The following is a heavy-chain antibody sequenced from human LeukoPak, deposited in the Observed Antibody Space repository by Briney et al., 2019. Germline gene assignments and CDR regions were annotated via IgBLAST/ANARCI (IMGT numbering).Heavy chain of an antibody. J-gene: IGHJ5*02. D-gene: IGHD6-6*01. CDR2: MNPNSGNT. CDR1: GYTFTSYD. Sequence: ASVKVSCKASGYTFTSYDINWVRQATGQGLEWMGWMNPNSGNTGYAQKFQGRVTITRNTSISTAYMELSSLRSEDTAVYYCARKGGIAARSASYWFDPWGQGTLVTVSS. V-gene: IGHV1-8*03. CDR3: ARKGGIAARSASYWFDP.